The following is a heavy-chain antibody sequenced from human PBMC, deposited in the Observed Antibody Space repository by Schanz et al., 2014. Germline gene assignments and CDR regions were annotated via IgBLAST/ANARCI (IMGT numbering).Heavy chain of an antibody. CDR3: ARDTTWRLDL. CDR2: VFPNGIT. Sequence: QVQLQESGPGLVKPSQTLSLTCTVSGGSIRSGTYYWSWIRQPAGKALEWVGRVFPNGITNYNPSLKSRVHTSLDPSNNQFSLTLTALTAADTAVYYCARDTTWRLDLWGRGTLVTVSS. J-gene: IGHJ2*01. D-gene: IGHD1-1*01. V-gene: IGHV4-61*02. CDR1: GGSIRSGTYY.